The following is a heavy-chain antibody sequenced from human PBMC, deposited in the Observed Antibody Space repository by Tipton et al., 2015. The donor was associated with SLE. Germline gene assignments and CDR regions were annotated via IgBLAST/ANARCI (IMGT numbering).Heavy chain of an antibody. J-gene: IGHJ3*02. D-gene: IGHD5-12*01. Sequence: TLSLTCTVSGGSMSNYCWSWIRQPPGKGLEWIGYIYYSGSTNHTPSLKSRVTISVDTSKNQFSLKLSAVTAADTAVYYCASSLIVADTGDAFDIWGQGTMVTVSS. V-gene: IGHV4-59*01. CDR2: IYYSGST. CDR1: GGSMSNYC. CDR3: ASSLIVADTGDAFDI.